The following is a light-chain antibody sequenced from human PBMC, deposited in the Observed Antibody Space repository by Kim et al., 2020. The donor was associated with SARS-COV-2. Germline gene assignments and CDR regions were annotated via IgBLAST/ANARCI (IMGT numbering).Light chain of an antibody. CDR3: SSYTSSITLV. J-gene: IGLJ2*01. V-gene: IGLV2-14*03. CDR2: DVS. CDR1: SSDVGGYNY. Sequence: GQSLTFSCSGTSSDVGGYNYVSWYQKHPGKAPKLMIYDVSNRPSGVSNRFSGSKSGNTASLTISGLQAEDEADYYCSSYTSSITLVFGGGTQLTVL.